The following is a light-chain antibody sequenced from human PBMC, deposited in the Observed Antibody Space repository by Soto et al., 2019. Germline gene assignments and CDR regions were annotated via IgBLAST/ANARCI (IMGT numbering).Light chain of an antibody. Sequence: EIVMTQSPATLSVSPGERATLSCRASQSVSSNLAWYLQKPGQAPRLLIYTASTRATGIPARFSGSGSGTEFTLTISSLQSEDFAVYYCQQYNKWPWTFGQGTKVEIK. V-gene: IGKV3-15*01. CDR3: QQYNKWPWT. CDR2: TAS. CDR1: QSVSSN. J-gene: IGKJ1*01.